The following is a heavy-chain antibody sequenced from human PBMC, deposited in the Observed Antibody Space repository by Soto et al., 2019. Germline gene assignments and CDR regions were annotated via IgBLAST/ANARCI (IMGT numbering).Heavy chain of an antibody. CDR1: GGSFSGYY. J-gene: IGHJ5*02. Sequence: SETLSLTCAVYGGSFSGYYWSWIRQPPGKGLEWIGEINHSGSTNYNPSLKSRVTISVDTSKNQFSLKLSSVTAADTAVYYCASRGHSYAHRGWFDPWGQGTLVTVSS. D-gene: IGHD5-18*01. CDR2: INHSGST. CDR3: ASRGHSYAHRGWFDP. V-gene: IGHV4-34*01.